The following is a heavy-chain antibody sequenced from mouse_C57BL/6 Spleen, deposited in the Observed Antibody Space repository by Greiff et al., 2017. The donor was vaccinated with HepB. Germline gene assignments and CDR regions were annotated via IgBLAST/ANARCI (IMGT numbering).Heavy chain of an antibody. Sequence: VQLQQPGAELVRPGASVKLSCKASGYTFTSYGISWVKQRTGQGLEWIGEIYPRSGNTYYNEKFKGKATLTADKSSSTAYMELRSLTSEDSAVYFCTRGRSYAMAYWGQGTSVTVSA. CDR1: GYTFTSYG. V-gene: IGHV1-81*01. CDR2: IYPRSGNT. CDR3: TRGRSYAMAY. J-gene: IGHJ4*01. D-gene: IGHD1-1*01.